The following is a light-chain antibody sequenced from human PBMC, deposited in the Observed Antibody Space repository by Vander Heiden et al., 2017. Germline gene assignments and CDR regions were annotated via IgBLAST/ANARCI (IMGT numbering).Light chain of an antibody. CDR3: QQYNNWHPWT. Sequence: EIVMTQSPATLSVSPGERATLSCRASQSVSSNLAWYQQKPGQAPRLLIYGASTRATGIPARFSGSGSGTEFTLTISSLQSEDFAVYYCQQYNNWHPWTFGQGTKVXIK. V-gene: IGKV3-15*01. CDR1: QSVSSN. J-gene: IGKJ1*01. CDR2: GAS.